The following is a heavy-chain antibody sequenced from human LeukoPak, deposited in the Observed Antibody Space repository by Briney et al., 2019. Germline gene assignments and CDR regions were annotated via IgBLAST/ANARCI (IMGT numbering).Heavy chain of an antibody. CDR2: ITTYNSNT. CDR1: GYTFTSYG. CDR3: ARVDVLMMYALSY. J-gene: IGHJ4*02. Sequence: ASVKVSCKASGYTFTSYGISWVRQAPGQGLEWMGWITTYNSNTKYAQKLQGRVTMTTDTSTSTAYMELRSLRSDDTAVYYCARVDVLMMYALSYWGQGTLVTVSS. D-gene: IGHD2-8*01. V-gene: IGHV1-18*01.